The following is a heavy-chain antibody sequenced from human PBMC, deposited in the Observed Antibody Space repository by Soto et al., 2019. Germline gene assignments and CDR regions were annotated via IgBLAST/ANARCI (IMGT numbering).Heavy chain of an antibody. CDR1: GFTFSDYY. J-gene: IGHJ4*02. Sequence: VGSLRLSCAASGFTFSDYYMSWIRQAPGKGLEWVSYISSSSSYTNYADSVKGRFTISRDNAKNSLYLQMNSLRAEDTAVYYCARDNTVGATTIDYWGQGTLVTVSS. CDR2: ISSSSSYT. CDR3: ARDNTVGATTIDY. V-gene: IGHV3-11*06. D-gene: IGHD1-26*01.